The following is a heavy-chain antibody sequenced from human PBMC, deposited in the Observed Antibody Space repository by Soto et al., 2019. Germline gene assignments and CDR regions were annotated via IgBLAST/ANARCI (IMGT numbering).Heavy chain of an antibody. Sequence: LRLSCAASGFTFKSYAMSWVRPSQGKVLEWVSTISTSGGSTYYADSVKGRFTISRDNSRKTLYMQMKRLRADDTSVYYCAKDIVHGNYFAYWGQGTKVTVSS. V-gene: IGHV3-23*01. D-gene: IGHD2-15*01. J-gene: IGHJ4*02. CDR3: AKDIVHGNYFAY. CDR2: ISTSGGST. CDR1: GFTFKSYA.